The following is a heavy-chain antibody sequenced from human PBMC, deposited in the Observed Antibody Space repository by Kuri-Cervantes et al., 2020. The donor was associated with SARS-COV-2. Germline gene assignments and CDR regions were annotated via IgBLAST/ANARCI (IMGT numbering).Heavy chain of an antibody. Sequence: LSLTCAASGFTFSSYAMHWVRQAPGKGLEWVAVISYDGSNKYYADSVKGRFTISRDNSKNTLYLQMNSLRDEDTAVYYCAREVVVPAAVIDYWGQGTLVTVSS. J-gene: IGHJ4*02. V-gene: IGHV3-30-3*01. CDR2: ISYDGSNK. D-gene: IGHD2-2*01. CDR1: GFTFSSYA. CDR3: AREVVVPAAVIDY.